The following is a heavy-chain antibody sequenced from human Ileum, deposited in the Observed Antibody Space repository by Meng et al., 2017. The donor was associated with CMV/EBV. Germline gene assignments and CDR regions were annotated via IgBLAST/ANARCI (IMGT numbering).Heavy chain of an antibody. J-gene: IGHJ4*02. CDR3: ARGQTVRGFEY. Sequence: QAHLRESGPGLVKPSDTLSLTCTISSASITPYYWNWIRQPAGKGLEWIGRIYTGGPTDYNPSLKSRVTMSVDMSKNQFFLNLSSVTAADTAVYYCARGQTVRGFEYWGLGILVTVSS. CDR2: IYTGGPT. V-gene: IGHV4-4*07. CDR1: SASITPYY. D-gene: IGHD3-10*01.